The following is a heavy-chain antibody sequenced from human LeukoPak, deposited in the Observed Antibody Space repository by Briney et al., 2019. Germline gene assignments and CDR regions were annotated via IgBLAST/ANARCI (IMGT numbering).Heavy chain of an antibody. CDR2: IYSSGST. D-gene: IGHD2-15*01. CDR3: ARIPENGRGLDY. V-gene: IGHV4-61*02. CDR1: GGSISNSDYY. Sequence: QPSETLSLTCTVSGGSISNSDYYWSWIRQPAGKGLEWIGRIYSSGSTNYTPSLKSRVTISVDTSKNQFSLQLSSVTAADTAMYYCARIPENGRGLDYWGQGTLVTVSS. J-gene: IGHJ4*02.